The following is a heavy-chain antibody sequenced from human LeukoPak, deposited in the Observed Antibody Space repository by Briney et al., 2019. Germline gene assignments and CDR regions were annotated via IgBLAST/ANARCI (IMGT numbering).Heavy chain of an antibody. D-gene: IGHD5-24*01. CDR3: ARAAGEMATIRY. Sequence: PGGSLRLSCAASGFTFSSYSMNWVRQAPGKGLEWVSSISRSSSYIYYADSVKGRFTISRDNAKNSPYLQMNSLRAEDTAVYYCARAAGEMATIRYWGQGTLVTVSS. J-gene: IGHJ4*02. V-gene: IGHV3-21*01. CDR1: GFTFSSYS. CDR2: ISRSSSYI.